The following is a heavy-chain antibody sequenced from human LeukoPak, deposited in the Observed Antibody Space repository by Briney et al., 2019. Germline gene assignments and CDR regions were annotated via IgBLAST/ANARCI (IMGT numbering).Heavy chain of an antibody. V-gene: IGHV4-31*03. CDR2: IYYSGST. Sequence: SETLSLTCTVSGGSISSGGYYWSWIRQHPGKGLEWIGYIYYSGSTYYNPSLKSRVTISVDTSKNQFSLKLSSVTAADTAVYYCAKASLGKIPRYSSGWYWGQGTLVTVSS. CDR1: GGSISSGGYY. J-gene: IGHJ4*02. CDR3: AKASLGKIPRYSSGWY. D-gene: IGHD6-19*01.